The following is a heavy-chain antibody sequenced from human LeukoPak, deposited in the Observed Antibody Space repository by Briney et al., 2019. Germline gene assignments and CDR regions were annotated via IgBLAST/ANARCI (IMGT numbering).Heavy chain of an antibody. V-gene: IGHV4-39*01. CDR1: GGSLSSSSYY. CDR2: IYYSGST. J-gene: IGHJ5*02. CDR3: ARRAGYPQTLAFDP. Sequence: SETLSLTCTVSGGSLSSSSYYWGWIRRPPGKGLEWIGSIYYSGSTYYNPSLKSRVTISVDTSKNQFSLKLSSVTAADTAVYYCARRAGYPQTLAFDPWGQGTLVTVSS. D-gene: IGHD5-18*01.